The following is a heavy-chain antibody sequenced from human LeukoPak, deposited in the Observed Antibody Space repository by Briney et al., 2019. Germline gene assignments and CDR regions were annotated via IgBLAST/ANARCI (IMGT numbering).Heavy chain of an antibody. CDR1: GFTFSSYE. CDR3: ARHKDYSSGWPIDY. CDR2: IYYSGST. V-gene: IGHV4-39*01. Sequence: GSLRLSCAASGFTFSSYEMNWIRQPPGKGLEWIGSIYYSGSTYYNPSLKSRVTISVDTSKNQFSLKLSSVTAADTAVYYCARHKDYSSGWPIDYWGQGTLVTVSS. D-gene: IGHD6-19*01. J-gene: IGHJ4*02.